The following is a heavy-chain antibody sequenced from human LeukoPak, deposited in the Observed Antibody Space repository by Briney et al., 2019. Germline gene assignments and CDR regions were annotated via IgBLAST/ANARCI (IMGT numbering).Heavy chain of an antibody. CDR2: IRNDGSNK. J-gene: IGHJ4*02. CDR3: AKVDGGLSYFDY. V-gene: IGHV3-30*02. Sequence: SLSPSCAVSGFTFSSYGMHWVRPAPGKGLEWGAFIRNDGSNKYYADSVKGRFTISRAHSTNTLYLQLTSRRAEDPAVNYCAKVDGGLSYFDYWGQGTMVTVSS. D-gene: IGHD4-23*01. CDR1: GFTFSSYG.